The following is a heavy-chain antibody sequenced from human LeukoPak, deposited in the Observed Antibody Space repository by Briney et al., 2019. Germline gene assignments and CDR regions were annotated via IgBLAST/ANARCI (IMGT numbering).Heavy chain of an antibody. D-gene: IGHD3-22*01. V-gene: IGHV4-31*03. CDR1: GGSISSGGYY. J-gene: IGHJ5*02. Sequence: SQTLSLTCTVSGGSISSGGYYWSWIRQHPGKGLEWIGYIYYSGSTYYNPSLKSRVAISVDTSKNQFSLKLSSVTAADTAVYYCARGIVVVTNNWFDPWGQGTLVTVSS. CDR3: ARGIVVVTNNWFDP. CDR2: IYYSGST.